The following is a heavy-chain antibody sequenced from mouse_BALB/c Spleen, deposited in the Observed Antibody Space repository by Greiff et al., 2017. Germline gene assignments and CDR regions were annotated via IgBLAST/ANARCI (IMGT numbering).Heavy chain of an antibody. CDR3: AREGNGNYDY. D-gene: IGHD2-1*01. CDR2: IWAGGST. CDR1: GFSLTSYG. J-gene: IGHJ2*01. Sequence: VHLVESGPGLVAPSQSLSITCTVSGFSLTSYGVHWVRQPPGKGLEWLGVIWAGGSTNYNSALMSRLSISKDNSKSQVFLKMNSLQTDDTAMYYCAREGNGNYDYWGQGTTLTVSS. V-gene: IGHV2-9*02.